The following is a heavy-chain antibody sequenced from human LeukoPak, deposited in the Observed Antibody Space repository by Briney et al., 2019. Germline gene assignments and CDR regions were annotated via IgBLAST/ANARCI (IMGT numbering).Heavy chain of an antibody. V-gene: IGHV1-2*02. CDR1: GYTFTGYY. CDR2: INPNSGGT. Sequence: GASVKVSCKASGYTFTGYYMHWVRQAPGQGLEWMGWINPNSGGTNYAQKFQGRVTMTRDTSISTAYMELSRLRSDDTAVYYCAGYSSSWYGVYYYYMDVWGKGTTVTVSS. J-gene: IGHJ6*03. D-gene: IGHD6-13*01. CDR3: AGYSSSWYGVYYYYMDV.